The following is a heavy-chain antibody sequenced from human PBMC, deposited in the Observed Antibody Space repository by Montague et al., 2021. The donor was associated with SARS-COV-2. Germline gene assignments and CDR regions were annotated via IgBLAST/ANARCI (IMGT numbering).Heavy chain of an antibody. D-gene: IGHD3-10*01. J-gene: IGHJ5*02. CDR3: AHRYYSGSGSSASAVIDT. CDR2: IYWDDDK. Sequence: PALVKPTQTLTLTCTFSGFSLSTDGVGVGWIRQPPGEALEWLALIYWDDDKRYRPGLQSRLTITKGTSENQVVLTMTNMDPVDTATYYCAHRYYSGSGSSASAVIDTWGQETLVTVSS. V-gene: IGHV2-5*02. CDR1: GFSLSTDGVG.